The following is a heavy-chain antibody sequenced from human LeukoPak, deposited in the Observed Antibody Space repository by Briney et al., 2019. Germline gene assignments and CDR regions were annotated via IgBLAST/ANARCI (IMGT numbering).Heavy chain of an antibody. CDR1: GVSISSYY. D-gene: IGHD3-10*01. CDR2: IYYSGST. V-gene: IGHV4-59*01. J-gene: IGHJ5*02. CDR3: AKGSGSSPFDP. Sequence: KPSATLSLTCAVSGVSISSYYWSWIRPPPGKGLEWIGYIYYSGSTNYNPSLKSRVTISVDTSKNQFSLKLSSVTAADTAVYYCAKGSGSSPFDPWGQGTLVTASS.